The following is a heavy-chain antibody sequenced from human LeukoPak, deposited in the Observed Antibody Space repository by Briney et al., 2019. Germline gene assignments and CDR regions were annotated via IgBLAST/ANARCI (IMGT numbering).Heavy chain of an antibody. J-gene: IGHJ6*03. D-gene: IGHD5/OR15-5a*01. Sequence: SETLSLTCTVSGASISSYWWTWIRQPPGKGLEWLGYIYNSGSTRYNPSLKRRVTISVDTSKNQFSLNLTSVTAADTAVYYCAREKDSIVSTARMDVWGRGTTVTVSS. CDR1: GASISSYW. CDR2: IYNSGST. CDR3: AREKDSIVSTARMDV. V-gene: IGHV4-59*01.